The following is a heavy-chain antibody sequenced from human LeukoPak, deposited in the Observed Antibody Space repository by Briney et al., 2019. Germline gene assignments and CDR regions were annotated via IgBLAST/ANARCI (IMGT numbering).Heavy chain of an antibody. V-gene: IGHV1-2*02. CDR3: ARSVAGYSSGWYPLGY. Sequence: GASVKVSCKASGYTFTGYYMHWVRQAPGQGLEWMGWINPNSGGTNYAQKFQGRVTMTRDTSISTAYMELSRLRSDDTAVYYCARSVAGYSSGWYPLGYWGQGTLVTVSS. D-gene: IGHD6-19*01. CDR1: GYTFTGYY. J-gene: IGHJ4*02. CDR2: INPNSGGT.